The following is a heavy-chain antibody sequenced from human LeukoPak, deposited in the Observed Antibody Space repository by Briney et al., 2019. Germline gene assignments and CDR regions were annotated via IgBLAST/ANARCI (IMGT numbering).Heavy chain of an antibody. CDR1: GGSISSYY. Sequence: SETLSLTCTVSGGSISSYYWSWIRQPPGKGQEWIGYIYYSGSTYYNPSLESRVTISVDTSKNQISLKLGPVTAADTAVYYCARDHPLPDVWGQGTTVTVSS. V-gene: IGHV4-59*01. CDR3: ARDHPLPDV. CDR2: IYYSGST. J-gene: IGHJ6*02.